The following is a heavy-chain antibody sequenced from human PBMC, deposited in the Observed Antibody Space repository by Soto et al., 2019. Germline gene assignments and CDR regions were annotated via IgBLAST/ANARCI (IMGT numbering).Heavy chain of an antibody. D-gene: IGHD6-19*01. CDR1: GGTFSSYA. Sequence: SVKVSCKASGGTFSSYAISWVRQAPGQGLEWMGGIIPIFGTANYAQKFQDRVTITADESTSTAYMELSSLRSEDTAVYYCARDSSDETGAGAGAFDIWGQGTMVTVSS. J-gene: IGHJ3*02. CDR2: IIPIFGTA. CDR3: ARDSSDETGAGAGAFDI. V-gene: IGHV1-69*13.